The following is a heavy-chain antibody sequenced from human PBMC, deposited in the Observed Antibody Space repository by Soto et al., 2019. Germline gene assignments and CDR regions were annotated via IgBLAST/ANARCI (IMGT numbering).Heavy chain of an antibody. Sequence: QVQLQESGPGLVKPSETLSRTCTVSGGSISTYYWSWIRQTPGKGLEWIGYIYYNGRTNYNPSLEIRVTISLDTSKSQFSLKLSSVSAGHTAVYYCARDGSGYDFWSGPYFFDYWGPGTLVTVSS. CDR1: GGSISTYY. J-gene: IGHJ4*02. V-gene: IGHV4-59*01. CDR3: ARDGSGYDFWSGPYFFDY. CDR2: IYYNGRT. D-gene: IGHD3-3*01.